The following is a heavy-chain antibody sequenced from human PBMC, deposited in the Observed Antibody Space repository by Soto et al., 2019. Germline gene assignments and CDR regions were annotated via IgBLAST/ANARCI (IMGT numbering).Heavy chain of an antibody. Sequence: ASVKVSCKASGGTFSSYAISWVRQAPGQGLEWMGGIIPIFGTANYAQKFQGRVTITADESTSTAYMELSSLRSEDTAVYYCARDPDSGYDFVTRGDYWGQGTLVTVSS. CDR3: ARDPDSGYDFVTRGDY. CDR1: GGTFSSYA. V-gene: IGHV1-69*13. J-gene: IGHJ4*02. D-gene: IGHD5-12*01. CDR2: IIPIFGTA.